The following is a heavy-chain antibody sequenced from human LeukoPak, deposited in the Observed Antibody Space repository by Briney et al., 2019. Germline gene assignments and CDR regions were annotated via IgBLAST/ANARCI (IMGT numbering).Heavy chain of an antibody. D-gene: IGHD3-16*01. CDR3: ARTRRYPDY. CDR1: GGSFSGYY. J-gene: IGHJ4*02. Sequence: SETLSLTCAVYGGSFSGYYWSWIRQPPGKGLEWIGEINHSGSTNYNPSLKSRVTISVDTSKNQFSLKLSSVTAADTAVYYCARTRRYPDYWGQGTLVTVSS. V-gene: IGHV4-34*01. CDR2: INHSGST.